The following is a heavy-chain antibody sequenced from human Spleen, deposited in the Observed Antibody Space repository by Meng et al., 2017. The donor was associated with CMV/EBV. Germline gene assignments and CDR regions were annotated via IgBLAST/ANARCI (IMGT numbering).Heavy chain of an antibody. CDR3: ARAGYCSGGACYSR. J-gene: IGHJ1*01. Sequence: GESLKISCAASGFTFRSNWMHWVRQAPGKGLVWVSRINSDGTITTYADSVKGRFTISRDNAENTLYLQMSNLRAEDTAVYHCARAGYCSGGACYSRWGQGTLVTVSS. D-gene: IGHD2-15*01. CDR2: INSDGTIT. V-gene: IGHV3-74*03. CDR1: GFTFRSNW.